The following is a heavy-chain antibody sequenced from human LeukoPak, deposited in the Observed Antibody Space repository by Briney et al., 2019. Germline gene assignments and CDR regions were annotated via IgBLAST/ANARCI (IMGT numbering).Heavy chain of an antibody. CDR2: IIPIFGTA. CDR3: EANQGYSSGWYVAGDQN. J-gene: IGHJ4*02. D-gene: IGHD6-13*01. CDR1: GGTFSSYA. V-gene: IGHV1-69*01. Sequence: SVKVSCKASGGTFSSYAISWVRQAPGQGLEWMGGIIPIFGTANYAQKFQGRVTITADESTSTAYMELSSLRSEDTAVYYCEANQGYSSGWYVAGDQNWGQGTLVTVSS.